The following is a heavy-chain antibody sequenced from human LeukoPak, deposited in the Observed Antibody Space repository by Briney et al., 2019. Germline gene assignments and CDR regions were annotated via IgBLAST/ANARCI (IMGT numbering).Heavy chain of an antibody. CDR3: ARVESSKGSGWYYFDY. CDR1: GGSISSGGYY. J-gene: IGHJ4*02. V-gene: IGHV4-31*03. Sequence: PSETLSLTCTVSGGSISSGGYYWSWIRQHPGKGLEWIGYIYYSGSTYYNPSLKSRVTISVDTSKNQFSLKLSSVTAADTAVYYCARVESSKGSGWYYFDYWGQGTLVTVSS. D-gene: IGHD6-19*01. CDR2: IYYSGST.